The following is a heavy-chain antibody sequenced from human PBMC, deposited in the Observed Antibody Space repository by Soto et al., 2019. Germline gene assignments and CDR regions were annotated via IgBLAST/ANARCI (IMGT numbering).Heavy chain of an antibody. D-gene: IGHD2-8*01. J-gene: IGHJ6*02. CDR2: INPKSGGT. Sequence: ASVKVSCKASGYSFTDYHIHWVRQAPGQGLEWLGRINPKSGGTSTTQKFQGWVTMTTDTSISTASMELTRLTSDDTAIYYCARGDSTDCSNGVCSFFYNHDMDVWGQGTTVTVSS. CDR3: ARGDSTDCSNGVCSFFYNHDMDV. V-gene: IGHV1-2*04. CDR1: GYSFTDYH.